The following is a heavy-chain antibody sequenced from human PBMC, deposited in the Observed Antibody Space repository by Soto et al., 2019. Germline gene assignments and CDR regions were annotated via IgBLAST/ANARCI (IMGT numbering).Heavy chain of an antibody. CDR2: IIPQFPTP. J-gene: IGHJ4*02. V-gene: IGHV1-69*01. CDR3: ARDAADTPMVY. D-gene: IGHD5-18*01. Sequence: QVQLVQSGAEVRNLGSSVKVSCKSSGGIFRSNAISWVRQAPGQGLEWMGAIIPQFPTPYYAQKFQGRVTITADESTSAAYMALHSLTSDDTAVDFCARDAADTPMVYWGQGTPLTVSS. CDR1: GGIFRSNA.